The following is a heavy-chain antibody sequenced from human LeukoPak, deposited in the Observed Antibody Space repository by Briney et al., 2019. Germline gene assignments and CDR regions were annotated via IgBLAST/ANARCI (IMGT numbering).Heavy chain of an antibody. V-gene: IGHV4-31*03. CDR2: IYHSGNT. CDR1: GGPISSGGNY. J-gene: IGHJ5*02. Sequence: SQTLSLTCNVSGGPISSGGNYWSWIRQHPGKGLEWIGYIYHSGNTYYNPSLKSRVTISVDTSKNQFSLKLSSVTAADTAVYYCARGVVRYYYDSGGYYSPWGRGTLVTASS. D-gene: IGHD3-22*01. CDR3: ARGVVRYYYDSGGYYSP.